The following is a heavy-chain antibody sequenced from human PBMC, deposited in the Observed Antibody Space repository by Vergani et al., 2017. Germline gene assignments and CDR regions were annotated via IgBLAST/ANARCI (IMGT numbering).Heavy chain of an antibody. V-gene: IGHV1-69*02. CDR2: IIPILGIA. CDR3: ADVDTAMVTDY. CDR1: GGTFSSYT. J-gene: IGHJ4*02. Sequence: QVQLVQSGAEVKKPGSSVKVSCKASGGTFSSYTISWVRQAPGQGLEWMGRIIPILGIANYAQKFQGRVTITADKSTSTGYMELSSLRSEDTAVYYCADVDTAMVTDYWGQGTLVTVSS. D-gene: IGHD5-18*01.